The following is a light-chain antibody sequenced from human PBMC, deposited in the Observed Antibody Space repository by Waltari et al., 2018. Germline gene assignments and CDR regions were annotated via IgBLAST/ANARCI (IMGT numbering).Light chain of an antibody. CDR2: VTSDGRH. CDR3: QTGGFGIWV. Sequence: QLLLTQSPSASASLGASVKLTCTVSSGHSNYAIAWHPQHPQKGPRDLMKVTSDGRHIKGDGIPDPFAGASAGAGRYLIIASLRAEDEADYYCQTGGFGIWVFGGGTTLTVL. J-gene: IGLJ3*02. V-gene: IGLV4-69*01. CDR1: SGHSNYA.